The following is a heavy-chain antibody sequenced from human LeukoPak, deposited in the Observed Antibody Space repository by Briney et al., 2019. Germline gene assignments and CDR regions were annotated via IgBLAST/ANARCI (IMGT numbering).Heavy chain of an antibody. CDR3: ATDLFGPGYYYYGMDV. J-gene: IGHJ6*04. CDR1: GYTLTELS. Sequence: SVKVSCKVSGYTLTELSMHWVRQAPGKGLEWMGGFDPEDGETIYAQKFQGRVTMTEDTSTDTAYMELSSLRSEDTAVYYCATDLFGPGYYYYGMDVWGKGTTVTVSS. D-gene: IGHD3-10*01. V-gene: IGHV1-24*01. CDR2: FDPEDGET.